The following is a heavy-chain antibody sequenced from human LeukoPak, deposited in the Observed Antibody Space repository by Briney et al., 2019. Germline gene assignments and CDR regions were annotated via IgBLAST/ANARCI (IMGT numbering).Heavy chain of an antibody. Sequence: PSETLSLTCTVSGYSISSGYYWGWIRQPPGKGLEWIGSMYHSGSTYYNPSLKSRVTISVDTSKNQFSLKLSSVTAADTAVYYCARGRSYYPFDYWGQGTLVTVSS. CDR1: GYSISSGYY. CDR3: ARGRSYYPFDY. J-gene: IGHJ4*02. CDR2: MYHSGST. V-gene: IGHV4-38-2*02. D-gene: IGHD3-22*01.